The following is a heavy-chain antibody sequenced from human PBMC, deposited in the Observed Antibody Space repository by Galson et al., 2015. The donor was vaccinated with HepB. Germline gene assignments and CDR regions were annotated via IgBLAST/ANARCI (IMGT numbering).Heavy chain of an antibody. CDR2: IYSGTST. Sequence: SLRLSCAASGFTVSSNYMSWVRQAPGKGLEWVSIIYSGTSTYYADSVRGRFTISRHNFKNTLYLKMNSLRAEDTAVYYCARGPRYYYDSSGPGYFVYWGQGTLVTVSS. J-gene: IGHJ4*02. V-gene: IGHV3-53*04. CDR1: GFTVSSNY. D-gene: IGHD3-22*01. CDR3: ARGPRYYYDSSGPGYFVY.